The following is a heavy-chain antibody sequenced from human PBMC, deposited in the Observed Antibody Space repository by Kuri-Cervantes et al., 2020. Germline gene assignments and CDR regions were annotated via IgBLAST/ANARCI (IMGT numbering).Heavy chain of an antibody. Sequence: ASVKVSCKASGYTFTGYYMHWVRQAPGQGLEWMGWINPNSGGTNYAQKFQGRVTMTRDTSISTAYMELSSLRSEDTAVYYCARGLPKPIYYGVDVWGQGTTVTVSS. CDR1: GYTFTGYY. CDR2: INPNSGGT. J-gene: IGHJ6*02. V-gene: IGHV1-2*02. CDR3: ARGLPKPIYYGVDV.